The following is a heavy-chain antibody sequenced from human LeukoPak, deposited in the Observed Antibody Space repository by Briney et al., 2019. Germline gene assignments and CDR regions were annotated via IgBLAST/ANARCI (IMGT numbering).Heavy chain of an antibody. CDR2: VYSTGHT. Sequence: SETLSLTCTVSGDSLYYWGWIRQPPGKGLEWIGSVYSTGHTNYNLSLKSRVTMSIDTSKNQFSLKLSSVTAADTAVYYCARQPLDCSSTSCYQRGENWFDPWGQGTLVTVSS. CDR3: ARQPLDCSSTSCYQRGENWFDP. J-gene: IGHJ5*02. V-gene: IGHV4-39*01. CDR1: GDSLYY. D-gene: IGHD2-2*01.